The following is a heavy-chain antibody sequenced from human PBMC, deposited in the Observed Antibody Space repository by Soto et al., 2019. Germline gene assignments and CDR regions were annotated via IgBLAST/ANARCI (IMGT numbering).Heavy chain of an antibody. J-gene: IGHJ5*02. Sequence: CKGSGYTFSGYWIGWVRQMSGKGLEWMGIIYPGDSDARYSPSFQGQVTISADESITTAYLQWDSLKASDTAIYYCVVQQKLPWVNSWGQGTLVTVSS. CDR1: GYTFSGYW. V-gene: IGHV5-51*01. D-gene: IGHD6-13*01. CDR3: VVQQKLPWVNS. CDR2: IYPGDSDA.